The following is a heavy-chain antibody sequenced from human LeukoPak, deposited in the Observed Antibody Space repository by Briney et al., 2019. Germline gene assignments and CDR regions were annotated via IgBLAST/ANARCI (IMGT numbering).Heavy chain of an antibody. Sequence: GGSLRLSCAASGFTFSSYSMDWVRQAPGKGLEWVSSISSSSSYIYYADSVKGRFTISRDNAKNSLYLQMNSLRAEDTAVYYCARPGAGGTFNYWGQGTLVTVSS. CDR3: ARPGAGGTFNY. J-gene: IGHJ4*02. D-gene: IGHD2-8*02. CDR2: ISSSSSYI. V-gene: IGHV3-21*01. CDR1: GFTFSSYS.